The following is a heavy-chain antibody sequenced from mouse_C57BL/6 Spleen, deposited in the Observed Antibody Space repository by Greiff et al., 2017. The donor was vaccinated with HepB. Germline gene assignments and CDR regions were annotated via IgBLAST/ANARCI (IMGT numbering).Heavy chain of an antibody. V-gene: IGHV2-2*01. Sequence: QVQLKQSGPGLVQPSQSLSITCTVSGFSLTSYGVHWVRQSPGKGLEWLGVIWSGGSTDYNAAFISRLSISKDNSKSQVFFKMNSLQADDTAIYYCARGDYGSSYDVWGTGTTVTVSS. CDR3: ARGDYGSSYDV. CDR1: GFSLTSYG. CDR2: IWSGGST. J-gene: IGHJ1*03. D-gene: IGHD1-1*01.